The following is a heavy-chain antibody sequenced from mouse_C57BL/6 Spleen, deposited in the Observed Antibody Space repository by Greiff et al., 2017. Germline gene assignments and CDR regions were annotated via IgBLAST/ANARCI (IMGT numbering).Heavy chain of an antibody. CDR1: GYTFTDYY. Sequence: VQLQQSGPELVKPGASVKISCKASGYTFTDYYMNWVKQSHGKSLEWIGDINPNNGGTSYNQKFKGKATLTVDKSSSTAYMELRSLTSEDSAVYYCARKGTNYAMDYWGQGTSVTVSS. J-gene: IGHJ4*01. V-gene: IGHV1-26*01. CDR2: INPNNGGT. CDR3: ARKGTNYAMDY. D-gene: IGHD3-3*01.